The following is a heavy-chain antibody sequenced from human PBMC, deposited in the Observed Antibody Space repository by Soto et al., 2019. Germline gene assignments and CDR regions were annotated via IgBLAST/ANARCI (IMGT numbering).Heavy chain of an antibody. CDR2: ISSSGSTI. Sequence: GGSLRLSCAASGFTFSSYEMNWVRQAPGKGLEWVSYISSSGSTIYYADSVKGRFTISRDNAKNSLYLQMNSLRAEDTAVYYCAAPSSSSINDAFDIWGQGTTVTV. CDR3: AAPSSSSINDAFDI. J-gene: IGHJ3*02. V-gene: IGHV3-48*03. D-gene: IGHD6-6*01. CDR1: GFTFSSYE.